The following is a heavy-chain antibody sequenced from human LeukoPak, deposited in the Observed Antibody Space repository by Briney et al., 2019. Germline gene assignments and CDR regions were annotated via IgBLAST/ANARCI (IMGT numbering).Heavy chain of an antibody. CDR1: GGTFSSYA. CDR3: ARDLPYGSSDRTPFDY. V-gene: IGHV1-69*04. CDR2: IIPILGIA. Sequence: SVKVSCKASGGTFSSYAISWVRQAPGQGLEWMGRIIPILGIANYAQKFQGRVTITADKSTSTAYMELSSLRSEDTAVYYCARDLPYGSSDRTPFDYWGRGTPVTVSS. D-gene: IGHD6-6*01. J-gene: IGHJ4*02.